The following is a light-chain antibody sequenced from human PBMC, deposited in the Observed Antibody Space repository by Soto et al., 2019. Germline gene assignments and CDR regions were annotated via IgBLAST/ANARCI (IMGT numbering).Light chain of an antibody. CDR2: EVS. CDR1: SSNVGSYNF. J-gene: IGLJ3*02. V-gene: IGLV2-23*02. Sequence: QSALTQPASVSGSRGQSITIYCTGTSSNVGSYNFVSWYRQYPGKAPELIIYEVSQRPSTFFNRFSGSKSGNTASLTISGLQSDDEADYYCCSYAGNNALVFGGGTKLTVL. CDR3: CSYAGNNALV.